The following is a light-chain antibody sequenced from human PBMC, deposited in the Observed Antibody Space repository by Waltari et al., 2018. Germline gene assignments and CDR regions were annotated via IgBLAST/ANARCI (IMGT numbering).Light chain of an antibody. CDR3: QQYNSFSLLT. J-gene: IGKJ4*01. V-gene: IGKV1-5*03. CDR2: KAS. Sequence: DIQMTQSPSTLSASVGDRVTITCRASQSISTWLAWYQQKPGQAPKLLIYKASSLESGVPARFSGSGSGTEFTLTINSLQPDDFATYYCQQYNSFSLLTFGGGTKVEIK. CDR1: QSISTW.